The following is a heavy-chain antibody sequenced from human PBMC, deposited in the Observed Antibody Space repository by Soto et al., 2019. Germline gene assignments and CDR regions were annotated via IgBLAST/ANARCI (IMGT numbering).Heavy chain of an antibody. CDR3: AREIPRYCSSTSCYIGIGWFDP. J-gene: IGHJ5*02. D-gene: IGHD2-2*02. CDR1: GASFGGYS. V-gene: IGHV4-34*01. CDR2: INHSGNT. Sequence: PESLSLTCAVYGASFGGYSWSWVRQPQGKGLEWIGEINHSGNTNYNPSLKSRVTITIDTSKSQAYLKLSTVTAADTAVYYCAREIPRYCSSTSCYIGIGWFDPWGQGTLVTVSS.